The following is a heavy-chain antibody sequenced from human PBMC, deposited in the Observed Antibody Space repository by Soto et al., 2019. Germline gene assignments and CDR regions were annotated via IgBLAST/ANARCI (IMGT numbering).Heavy chain of an antibody. CDR3: ASVDFWSGYYTGNGPDY. Sequence: GGSLRLSCAASGFTFSSYSMNWVRQAPGKGLEWVSYISSSSSTIYYADSVKGRFTISRDNAKNSLYLQMNSLRAEDTAVYYCASVDFWSGYYTGNGPDYWGQGTLVTVSS. J-gene: IGHJ4*02. V-gene: IGHV3-48*01. D-gene: IGHD3-3*01. CDR2: ISSSSSTI. CDR1: GFTFSSYS.